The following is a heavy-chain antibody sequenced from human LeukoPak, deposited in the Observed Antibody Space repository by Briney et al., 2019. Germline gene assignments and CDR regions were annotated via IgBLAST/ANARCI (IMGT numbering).Heavy chain of an antibody. CDR1: GFTFSSYA. Sequence: GGSLRLSCAAPGFTFSSYAMSWVRQAPGKGLEWVSAISGSGGSTYYADSVKGRFTISRDNSKNTLYLQMNSLRAEDTAVYYCAKSKKDYYYGMDVWGQGTTVTVSS. J-gene: IGHJ6*02. CDR3: AKSKKDYYYGMDV. V-gene: IGHV3-23*01. CDR2: ISGSGGST.